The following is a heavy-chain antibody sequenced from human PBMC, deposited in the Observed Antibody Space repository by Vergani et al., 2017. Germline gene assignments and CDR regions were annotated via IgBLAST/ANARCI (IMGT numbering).Heavy chain of an antibody. CDR3: TRDWAWVAANNWVVP. Sequence: QVQLQESGPGLVKPSETLSLTCTVSNDSVSNTFYYWGWIPQTPGKGLEWIGSSYYSGSSYYNPSLESRVTMSVDTSKSPFSLKLSSVTAAATAVYYCTRDWAWVAANNWVVPWGGGGMVTVCS. CDR1: NDSVSNTFYY. V-gene: IGHV4-39*02. CDR2: SYYSGSS. D-gene: IGHD2-15*01. J-gene: IGHJ5*02.